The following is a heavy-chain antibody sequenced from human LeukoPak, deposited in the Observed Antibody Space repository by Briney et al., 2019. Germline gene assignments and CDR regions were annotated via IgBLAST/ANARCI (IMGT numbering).Heavy chain of an antibody. J-gene: IGHJ4*02. CDR3: AKDPQYSSGWYVDVTPKGYFDY. Sequence: GGSLRLSCAASGFTFSSYAMSWVRQAPGKGLEWVSAISGSGGSTYYADSVEGRFTISRDNSKNTLYLQMNSLRAEDTAVYYCAKDPQYSSGWYVDVTPKGYFDYWGQGTLVTVSS. CDR1: GFTFSSYA. CDR2: ISGSGGST. V-gene: IGHV3-23*01. D-gene: IGHD6-19*01.